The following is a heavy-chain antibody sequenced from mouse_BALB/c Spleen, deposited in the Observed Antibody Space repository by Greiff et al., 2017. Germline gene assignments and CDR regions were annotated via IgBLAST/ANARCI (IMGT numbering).Heavy chain of an antibody. CDR3: ARDRGKGWYFDV. D-gene: IGHD1-3*01. Sequence: EVQLVESGPGLVKPSQSLSLTCSVTGYSITSGYYWNWIRQFPGNKLEWMGYISYDGSNNYNPSLKNRISITRDTSKNQFFLKLNSVTTEDTATYYCARDRGKGWYFDVWGAGTTVTVSS. V-gene: IGHV3-6*02. CDR1: GYSITSGYY. J-gene: IGHJ1*01. CDR2: ISYDGSN.